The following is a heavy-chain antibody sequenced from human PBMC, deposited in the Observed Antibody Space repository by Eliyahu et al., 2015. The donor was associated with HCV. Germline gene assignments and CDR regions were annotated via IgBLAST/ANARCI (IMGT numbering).Heavy chain of an antibody. CDR2: IVPVFGTA. V-gene: IGHV1-69*01. Sequence: VVKRTGSSVRVSCKASGGTFASYTISWVRQAPGQRFEWXGGIVPVFGTANYAQKFQGRVTITADEPTNTAYLELRSLRSEDTAVYYCALEGGSSGPRWFDPWGQGTLVTVSS. J-gene: IGHJ5*02. CDR3: ALEGGSSGPRWFDP. D-gene: IGHD3-22*01. CDR1: GGTFASYT.